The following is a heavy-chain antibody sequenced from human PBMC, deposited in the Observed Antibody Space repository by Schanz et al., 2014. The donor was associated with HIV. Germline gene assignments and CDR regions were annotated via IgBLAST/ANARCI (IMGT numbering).Heavy chain of an antibody. CDR2: ISSSGNTI. J-gene: IGHJ6*02. CDR3: ARDDCSGGSCYSNYYYGMDV. CDR1: GFTFSDYY. V-gene: IGHV3-11*04. Sequence: QVHLVESGGGLVKPGGSLRLSCAASGFTFSDYYMSWIRQAPGKGLEWVSYISSSGNTIYYGDSVKGRFPISRDNSKNTLYLQMNSLRAEDTAVYYCARDDCSGGSCYSNYYYGMDVWGQGTTVTVSS. D-gene: IGHD2-15*01.